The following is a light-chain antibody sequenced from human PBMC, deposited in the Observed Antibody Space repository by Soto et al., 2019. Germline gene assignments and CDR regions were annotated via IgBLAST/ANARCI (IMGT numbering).Light chain of an antibody. J-gene: IGLJ1*01. CDR3: QSYDSSLSGYV. CDR2: GYT. V-gene: IGLV1-40*01. CDR1: SSNIGAGYD. Sequence: QAVLTQPPSVSGAPGQRGTISCTGSSSNIGAGYDVHWYQQLPGTAPKLLIFGYTSRPSGVPDRFSGSKSGTSASLAITGLQAEDEADYYCQSYDSSLSGYVFGTGTKVTVL.